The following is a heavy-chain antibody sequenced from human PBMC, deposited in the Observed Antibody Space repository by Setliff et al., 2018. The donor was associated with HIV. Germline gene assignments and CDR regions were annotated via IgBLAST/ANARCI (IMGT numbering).Heavy chain of an antibody. D-gene: IGHD4-17*01. CDR2: INHSGGT. Sequence: PSETLSLTCAVYGGSFSDYHWSWIRQSPGKGLQWIGDINHSGGTNYNTSLKGRVTISVDTSKNQFSLKLNSVTAADTAVYYCARFYGDYETDNWFDPWGHGVLVTVSS. CDR3: ARFYGDYETDNWFDP. J-gene: IGHJ5*02. V-gene: IGHV4-34*01. CDR1: GGSFSDYH.